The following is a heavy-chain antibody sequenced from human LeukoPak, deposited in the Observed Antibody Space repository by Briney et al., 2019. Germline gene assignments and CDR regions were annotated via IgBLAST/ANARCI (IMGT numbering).Heavy chain of an antibody. J-gene: IGHJ5*02. CDR2: ISGSGGST. V-gene: IGHV3-23*01. CDR3: AKDRQSIVVVPAAIQDNWFDP. D-gene: IGHD2-2*02. CDR1: GFTFSSYA. Sequence: PGGSLRLSCAASGFTFSSYAMSWVRQAPGKGLEWVSAISGSGGSTYYADSVKGRFTISRDNSKNTLYLQMNSLRAEDTAVYYCAKDRQSIVVVPAAIQDNWFDPWGQGTLVTVSS.